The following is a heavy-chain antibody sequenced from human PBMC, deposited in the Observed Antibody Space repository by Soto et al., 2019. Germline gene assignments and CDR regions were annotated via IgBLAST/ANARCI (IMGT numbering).Heavy chain of an antibody. J-gene: IGHJ5*01. CDR2: VGGNGDAK. CDR3: AKTGRPGDYYRGFDS. D-gene: IGHD3-22*01. CDR1: GFTFSSYT. V-gene: IGHV3-23*01. Sequence: EVQLLESGGDLVQPGGSLRLSFAASGFTFSSYTMTWVRRAPGKGLEWVSDVGGNGDAKLYADSVKGRFTISRDNSKKTLYLQLQRLRAEDTAIYYCAKTGRPGDYYRGFDSWRQGTLVTVSS.